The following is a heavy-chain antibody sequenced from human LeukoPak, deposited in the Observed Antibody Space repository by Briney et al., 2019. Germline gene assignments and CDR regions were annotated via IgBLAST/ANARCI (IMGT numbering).Heavy chain of an antibody. CDR1: GYSISSGYY. V-gene: IGHV4-38-2*01. CDR2: IYHSGST. Sequence: SETLSLTCAVSGYSISSGYYWGWIRQPPGKGLEWIGSIYHSGSTYYNPSLKSRVTISVDTSRNQFSLKLSSVTAADTAVYYCARDSRGSYYRGAFDIWGQGTMVTVSS. J-gene: IGHJ3*02. CDR3: ARDSRGSYYRGAFDI. D-gene: IGHD1-26*01.